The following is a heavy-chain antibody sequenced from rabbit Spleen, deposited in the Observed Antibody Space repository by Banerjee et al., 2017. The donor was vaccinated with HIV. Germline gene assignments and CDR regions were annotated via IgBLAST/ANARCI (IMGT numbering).Heavy chain of an antibody. V-gene: IGHV1S45*01. J-gene: IGHJ4*01. CDR1: GFSFSNKAV. CDR3: VRDRANIGGDYGPFYFDL. Sequence: QEQLVESGGGLVRPEGSLKLSCKASGFSFSNKAVMCWVRQAPGKGLEWIACINAVTGKAVYASWAKGRFTFSKTSSTTVTLQVTSLTAADTATYFCVRDRANIGGDYGPFYFDLWGPGTLVTVS. CDR2: INAVTGKA. D-gene: IGHD2-1*01.